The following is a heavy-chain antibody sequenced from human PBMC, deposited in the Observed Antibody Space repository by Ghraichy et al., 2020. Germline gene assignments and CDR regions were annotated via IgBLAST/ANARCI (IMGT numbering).Heavy chain of an antibody. D-gene: IGHD3-22*01. J-gene: IGHJ3*02. V-gene: IGHV4-59*08. Sequence: SETLSLTCTVSGGSISSYYWSWIRQPPGKGLEWIGYIYYSGSTNYNPSLKSRVTISVDTSKNQFSLKLSSVTAADTAVYYCARSDSANYYDSKDAFDIWGQGTMVTVSS. CDR1: GGSISSYY. CDR2: IYYSGST. CDR3: ARSDSANYYDSKDAFDI.